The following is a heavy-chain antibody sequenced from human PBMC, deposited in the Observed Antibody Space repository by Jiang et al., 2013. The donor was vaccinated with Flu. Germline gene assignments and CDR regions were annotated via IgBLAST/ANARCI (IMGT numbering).Heavy chain of an antibody. D-gene: IGHD2-2*01. V-gene: IGHV3-21*01. CDR2: ISSNSSYI. Sequence: VSSISSNSSYIYYADSVKGRFTISRDNAKNSQYLQMNSLRAEDTAVYFCARGGYCSSTSCSDTYYYYYYGMDVWGQGTTVTVSS. J-gene: IGHJ6*02. CDR3: ARGGYCSSTSCSDTYYYYYYGMDV.